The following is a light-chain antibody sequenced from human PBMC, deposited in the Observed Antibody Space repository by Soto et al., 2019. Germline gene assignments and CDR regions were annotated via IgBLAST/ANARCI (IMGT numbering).Light chain of an antibody. J-gene: IGKJ4*01. CDR3: QQSYSTPLT. CDR2: AAS. Sequence: DIKMTQRPFSVAASVVEGVTITCRASQGISSWLAWYQQKPGKAPKLLIYAASSLQSGVPSRFSGSGSGTDFTLTISSLQPEDFATYYCQQSYSTPLTVGGGTKVDIK. V-gene: IGKV1-12*01. CDR1: QGISSW.